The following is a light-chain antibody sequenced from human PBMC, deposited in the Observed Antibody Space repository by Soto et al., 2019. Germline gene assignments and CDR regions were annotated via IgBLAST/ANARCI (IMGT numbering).Light chain of an antibody. CDR1: SSNIGAGYD. V-gene: IGLV1-40*01. J-gene: IGLJ1*01. CDR3: QSYDRNVSASYNV. Sequence: QSVLTQPPSVSGAPGKRVTISCTGSSSNIGAGYDVHWYQQLPGAAPKLLIFGNYNRPSGVPDRFSGSKSGTSASLAISGLQAEDEAEYYCQSYDRNVSASYNVFGTGTKLTVL. CDR2: GNY.